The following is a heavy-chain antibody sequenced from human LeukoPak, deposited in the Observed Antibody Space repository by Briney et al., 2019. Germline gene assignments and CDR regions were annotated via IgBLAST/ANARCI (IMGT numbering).Heavy chain of an antibody. CDR1: GFTFRSYG. Sequence: GGSLRLSCAASGFTFRSYGMHWVRQAPGKGLEWVAYIQYDGSNEQYAHSVKGRFRISRDSSKSILYLQMDSLRAEDTAVYYCARGFYYMDVWGKGTTVTISS. V-gene: IGHV3-30*02. CDR2: IQYDGSNE. J-gene: IGHJ6*03. CDR3: ARGFYYMDV.